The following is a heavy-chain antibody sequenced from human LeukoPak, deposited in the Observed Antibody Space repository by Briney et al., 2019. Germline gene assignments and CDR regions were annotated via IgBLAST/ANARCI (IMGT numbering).Heavy chain of an antibody. D-gene: IGHD3-22*01. CDR1: GFTFSSYA. V-gene: IGHV3-23*01. CDR3: AKVPSGSYDSSGYHAYDY. Sequence: GGSLRLSCAASGFTFSSYAMTWVRQAPGKGLEWASALSDSGVSTYYADSVKGRFTISRDNSKNTLYLQMNSLRAEDTAVYYCAKVPSGSYDSSGYHAYDYWGQGTLVTVSS. J-gene: IGHJ4*02. CDR2: LSDSGVST.